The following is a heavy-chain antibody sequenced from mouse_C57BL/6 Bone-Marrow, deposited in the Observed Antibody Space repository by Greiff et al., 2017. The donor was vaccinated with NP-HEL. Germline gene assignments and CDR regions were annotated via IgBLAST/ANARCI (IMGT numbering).Heavy chain of an antibody. CDR1: GYAFVSSW. CDR3: ARWLLYWYFDV. J-gene: IGHJ1*03. CDR2: IYPGDGDT. Sequence: QVQLQQSDPELVKPGASVKISSKASGYAFVSSWMNWVRRRLGRGLEWIGRIYPGDGDTNYNGKFKGKATLTADKSSSTAYMQLSSLTSEDSAVYFCARWLLYWYFDVWGTGTTVTVSS. V-gene: IGHV1-82*01. D-gene: IGHD1-2*01.